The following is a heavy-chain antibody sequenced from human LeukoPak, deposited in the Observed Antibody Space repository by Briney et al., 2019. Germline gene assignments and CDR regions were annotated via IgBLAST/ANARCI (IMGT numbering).Heavy chain of an antibody. CDR1: GYTFTGYY. CDR3: ARGTAAAGTFDY. CDR2: INPNSGGT. D-gene: IGHD6-13*01. Sequence: AASVKVSCKASGYTFTGYYMHWVRQAPGQGLEWMGWINPNSGGTNYAQKFQGRVTMTRDTSISTAYMEPSRLRSDDTAVYYCARGTAAAGTFDYWGQGTLVTVSS. J-gene: IGHJ4*02. V-gene: IGHV1-2*02.